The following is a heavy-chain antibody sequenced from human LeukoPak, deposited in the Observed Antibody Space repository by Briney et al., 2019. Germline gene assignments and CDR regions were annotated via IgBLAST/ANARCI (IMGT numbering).Heavy chain of an antibody. Sequence: ASVKVSCKASGYTFTSYYMHWVRQAPGQGLEWMGIINPSGGSTSYAQKFQGRVTMTRDTSTSTVYMELSSLRSEDRAVYYCARDRVPGSRYYYYGMDVWGQGTTVTVSS. CDR3: ARDRVPGSRYYYYGMDV. J-gene: IGHJ6*02. CDR2: INPSGGST. CDR1: GYTFTSYY. D-gene: IGHD6-19*01. V-gene: IGHV1-46*01.